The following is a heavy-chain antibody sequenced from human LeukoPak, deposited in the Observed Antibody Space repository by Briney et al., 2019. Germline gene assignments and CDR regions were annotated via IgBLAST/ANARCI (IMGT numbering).Heavy chain of an antibody. CDR2: INHSGST. CDR3: ARNWGPSIAAARHRQNPLDV. J-gene: IGHJ6*02. CDR1: GGSFSGYY. D-gene: IGHD6-13*01. V-gene: IGHV4-34*01. Sequence: PSETLSLTCAVYGGSFSGYYWSWIREPPGKGLEWIGEINHSGSTNYNPSLKSRVTISVDTSKNQFSLKLSSVTAADTAVYYCARNWGPSIAAARHRQNPLDVWGQGTTVTVSS.